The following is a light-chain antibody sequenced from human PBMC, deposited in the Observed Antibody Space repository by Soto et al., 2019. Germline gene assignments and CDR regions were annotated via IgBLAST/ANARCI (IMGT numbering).Light chain of an antibody. CDR3: QQYNKWPLT. CDR1: QCVSID. J-gene: IGKJ1*01. V-gene: IGKV3-15*01. CDR2: GAS. Sequence: EIVLTQSPGTLSLSPGERATLSCRASQCVSIDLAWYQHTPGQAPRLLIYGASTRAAGIPVRFSGSASGTEFTLSISSLQSEDYKVYYCQQYNKWPLTFGQGTKVDIK.